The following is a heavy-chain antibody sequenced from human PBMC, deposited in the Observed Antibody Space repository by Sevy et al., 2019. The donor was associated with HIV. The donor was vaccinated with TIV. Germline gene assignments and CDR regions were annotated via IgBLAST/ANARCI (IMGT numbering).Heavy chain of an antibody. V-gene: IGHV4-59*01. J-gene: IGHJ4*02. D-gene: IGHD3-10*01. CDR2: IYHKGST. CDR3: ARGKVLFDY. Sequence: SETLSLTCTVSGDSFSNYYWSWIRQSPGKGLEWIGYIYHKGSTNFNRSLKRRVTIAVYTSKNQFSLKLNSVTAADTSVYYCARGKVLFDYWGQGTLVTVSS. CDR1: GDSFSNYY.